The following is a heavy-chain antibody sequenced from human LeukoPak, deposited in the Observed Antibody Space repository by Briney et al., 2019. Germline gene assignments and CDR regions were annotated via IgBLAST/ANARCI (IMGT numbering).Heavy chain of an antibody. CDR3: AREEVRGGPRGDAFDI. CDR1: GFTFGSYS. V-gene: IGHV3-48*01. J-gene: IGHJ3*02. D-gene: IGHD2-15*01. CDR2: ISASSTTI. Sequence: GGSLRLSCAASGFTFGSYSMDWVGQAPGKGLEWVSYISASSTTIYYIDSVKGRFTISRDNAKSSLYLQMDSLRAEDTAVYYCAREEVRGGPRGDAFDIWGQGTMVTVSS.